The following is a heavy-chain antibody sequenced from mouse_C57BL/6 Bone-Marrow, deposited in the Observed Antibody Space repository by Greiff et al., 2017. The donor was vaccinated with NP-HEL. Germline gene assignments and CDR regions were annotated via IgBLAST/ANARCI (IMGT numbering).Heavy chain of an antibody. V-gene: IGHV1-9*01. CDR2: ILPGSGSN. Sequence: VKLMESGAELMKPGASVKLSCKATGYTFTGYWIEWVKQRPGHGLEWIGEILPGSGSNNYNEKFKGKATLPAEPPTNTAYMQLSSLTSEDSAIYCCARESPYDYDAFDYWGQGTTLTVSS. D-gene: IGHD2-4*01. CDR3: ARESPYDYDAFDY. J-gene: IGHJ2*01. CDR1: GYTFTGYW.